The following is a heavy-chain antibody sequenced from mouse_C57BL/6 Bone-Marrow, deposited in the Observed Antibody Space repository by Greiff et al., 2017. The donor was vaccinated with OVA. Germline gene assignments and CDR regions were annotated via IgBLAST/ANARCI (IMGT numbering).Heavy chain of an antibody. CDR1: GYSITSGYY. V-gene: IGHV3-6*01. CDR2: ISYDGSN. J-gene: IGHJ3*01. Sequence: VQLQQSGPGLVKPSQSLSLTCSVTGYSITSGYYWNWIRQFPGNKLEWMGYISYDGSNNYNPSLKNRISITRDTSKNQFFLKLNSVTTEDTATYYCARDLLLTTVVAAEGGFAYWGQGTLVTVSA. CDR3: ARDLLLTTVVAAEGGFAY. D-gene: IGHD1-1*01.